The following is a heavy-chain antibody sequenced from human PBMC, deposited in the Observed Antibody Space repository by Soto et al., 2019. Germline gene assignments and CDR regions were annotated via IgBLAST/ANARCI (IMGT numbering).Heavy chain of an antibody. J-gene: IGHJ5*02. Sequence: SVKVSCKASGGTFSSYAISWVRQAPGQGLEWMGGIIPIFGTANYAQKFQGRVTITADESTSTAYMELSSLRSEDTAVYYWAAKARWERNRWFDLWGQGNLVTVAS. CDR2: IIPIFGTA. V-gene: IGHV1-69*13. CDR1: GGTFSSYA. CDR3: AAKARWERNRWFDL. D-gene: IGHD1-26*01.